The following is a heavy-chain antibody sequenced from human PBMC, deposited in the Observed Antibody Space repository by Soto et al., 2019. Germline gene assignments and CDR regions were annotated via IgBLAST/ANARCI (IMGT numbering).Heavy chain of an antibody. J-gene: IGHJ3*02. CDR1: GYTFTSYG. V-gene: IGHV1-58*02. Sequence: SVQVSCKAPGYTFTSYGIHSPRQARGQPLEWIGWIVVGSGNTNYAQKFQERVTITRDMSTSTAYMARSSLRSEDTAIYYRAADPGYSYSFRHFDIWAQGSM. CDR2: IVVGSGNT. D-gene: IGHD5-18*01. CDR3: AADPGYSYSFRHFDI.